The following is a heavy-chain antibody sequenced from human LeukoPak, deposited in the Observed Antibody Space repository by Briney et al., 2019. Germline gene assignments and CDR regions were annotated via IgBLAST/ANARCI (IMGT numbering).Heavy chain of an antibody. J-gene: IGHJ4*02. CDR3: VRDETLWTLDW. CDR1: GFTFSRHW. Sequence: GGSLRLSCTASGFTFSRHWVQWVRQPPGMGLVWVSRINERGTDSMYAESVKGRFTISRHNAKNTVYLQMNSLRAEDTAVYYCVRDETLWTLDWWGQGTLVSVSS. V-gene: IGHV3-74*03. D-gene: IGHD1-1*01. CDR2: INERGTDS.